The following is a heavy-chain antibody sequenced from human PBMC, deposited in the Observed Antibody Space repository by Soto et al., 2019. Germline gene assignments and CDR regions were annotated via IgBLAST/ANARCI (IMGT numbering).Heavy chain of an antibody. CDR3: AKDTSKYSNNWPAYYGLDV. CDR2: LSFDGSNK. J-gene: IGHJ6*02. D-gene: IGHD1-1*01. Sequence: QVQLVESGGGVVQPGRSLRLSCAASGFAFSSFGMHWVRQAPGKGLEWVEVLSFDGSNKYYADSVKGRFTISRDNSKNTLSLQMNRLKAEDTAVYYCAKDTSKYSNNWPAYYGLDVWGQGTTVTVSS. V-gene: IGHV3-30*18. CDR1: GFAFSSFG.